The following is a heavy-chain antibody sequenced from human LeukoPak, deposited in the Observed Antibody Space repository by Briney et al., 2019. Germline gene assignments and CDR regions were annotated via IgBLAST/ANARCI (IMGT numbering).Heavy chain of an antibody. Sequence: SETLSLTCTVSGGSIRTYYWSWIRQPPGKGLEWIGYIYHSGSTNYNPSLKSRVTISVDTSKNQFSLNLYSVSRADTAVYYCARIRSWEQRYFDYWGQGTLVTVSP. J-gene: IGHJ4*02. D-gene: IGHD1-26*01. CDR2: IYHSGST. CDR3: ARIRSWEQRYFDY. CDR1: GGSIRTYY. V-gene: IGHV4-59*08.